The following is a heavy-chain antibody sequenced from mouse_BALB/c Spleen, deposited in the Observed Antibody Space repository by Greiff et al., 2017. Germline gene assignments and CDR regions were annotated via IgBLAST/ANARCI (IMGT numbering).Heavy chain of an antibody. D-gene: IGHD2-10*02. CDR1: GFTFSDYY. CDR2: ISDGGSYT. J-gene: IGHJ4*01. Sequence: EVQGVESGGGLVKPGGSLKLSCAASGFTFSDYYMYWVRQTPEKRLEWVATISDGGSYTYYPDSVKGRFTISRDNAKNNLYLQMSSLKSEDTAMYYCARDLKYGNYWGQGTSVTVSS. V-gene: IGHV5-4*02. CDR3: ARDLKYGNY.